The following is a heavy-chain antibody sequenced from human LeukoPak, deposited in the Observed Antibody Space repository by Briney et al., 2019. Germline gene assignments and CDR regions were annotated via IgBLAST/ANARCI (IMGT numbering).Heavy chain of an antibody. CDR1: GGSISSYY. D-gene: IGHD1-26*01. Sequence: SETLSLTCTVSGGSISSYYWSWIRQPPGKGLEWIGYIYYSGSTNYNPSLKSRVTISVDTSKNQFSLKLSSVTAADTAVYYCARAGLLVGATNALDIWGQGTMVTVSS. CDR2: IYYSGST. V-gene: IGHV4-59*01. CDR3: ARAGLLVGATNALDI. J-gene: IGHJ3*02.